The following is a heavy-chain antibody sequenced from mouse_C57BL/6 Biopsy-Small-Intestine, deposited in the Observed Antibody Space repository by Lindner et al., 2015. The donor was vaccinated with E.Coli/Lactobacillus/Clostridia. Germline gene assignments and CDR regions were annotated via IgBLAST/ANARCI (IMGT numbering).Heavy chain of an antibody. CDR1: GYSFTGFY. D-gene: IGHD3-2*02. CDR3: TRRASTGFRDY. J-gene: IGHJ2*01. V-gene: IGHV1-42*01. Sequence: VQLQESGPELVKPGASVKISCKASGYSFTGFYMNWVKQSPEKSLEWIGEIYPSTGDTTYNQKFKAKATLTVDKSSNTAYMQLMSLTSEDSAVYYCTRRASTGFRDYWGQGTTLTVSS. CDR2: IYPSTGDT.